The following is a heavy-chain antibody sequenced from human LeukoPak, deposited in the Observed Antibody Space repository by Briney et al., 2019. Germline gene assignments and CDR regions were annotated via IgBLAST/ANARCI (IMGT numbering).Heavy chain of an antibody. CDR1: GFTFSNYW. J-gene: IGHJ4*02. CDR3: AKKEMGATDY. V-gene: IGHV3-30*18. Sequence: GGSLRLSCAASGFTFSNYWMHWVRQAPGKGLEWVAVISYDGSNKYYADSVKGRFTISRDNSKNTLYLQMNSLRAEDTAVYYCAKKEMGATDYWGQGTLVTVSS. CDR2: ISYDGSNK. D-gene: IGHD1-26*01.